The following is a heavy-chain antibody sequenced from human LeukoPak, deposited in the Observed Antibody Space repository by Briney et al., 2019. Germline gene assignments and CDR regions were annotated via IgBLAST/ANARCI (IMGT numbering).Heavy chain of an antibody. CDR1: GYSISSGYY. V-gene: IGHV4-38-2*01. Sequence: SETLSLTCAVSGYSISSGYYWGWIRQPPEKGLEWIGSVYHSGSTYYNPSLKSRVTISVDTSKNQFSLKLSSVTAADTAAYYCARHGNYYDTSQSDPWGQGTLVTVSS. CDR2: VYHSGST. CDR3: ARHGNYYDTSQSDP. J-gene: IGHJ5*02. D-gene: IGHD3-22*01.